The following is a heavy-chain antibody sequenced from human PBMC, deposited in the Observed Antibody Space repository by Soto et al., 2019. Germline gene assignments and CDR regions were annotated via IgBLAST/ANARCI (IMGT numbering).Heavy chain of an antibody. D-gene: IGHD3-16*01. Sequence: QVQLQESGPGLVRPSGTLSLTCAVSAGSISTTNWWSWVRQPPGKGLGWIGEIYHSGSTNYNPSLGRRVTLSVDKSKNPSSLKLSSVTAADTAVYYCARIQALTGFDPWGQGILVTVSS. CDR1: AGSISTTNW. V-gene: IGHV4-4*02. CDR3: ARIQALTGFDP. CDR2: IYHSGST. J-gene: IGHJ5*02.